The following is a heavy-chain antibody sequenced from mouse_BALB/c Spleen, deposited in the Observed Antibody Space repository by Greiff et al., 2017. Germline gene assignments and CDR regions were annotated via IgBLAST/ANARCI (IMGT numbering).Heavy chain of an antibody. D-gene: IGHD1-1*01. CDR2: ISSGGSYT. Sequence: EVMLVESGGGLVKPGGSLKLSCAASGFTFSSYTMSWVRQTPEKRLEWVATISSGGSYTYYPDSVKGRFTISRDNAKNTLYLQMSSLKSEDTAMYYCTREDYGSSWDYWGQGTTLTVSS. V-gene: IGHV5-6-4*01. CDR3: TREDYGSSWDY. J-gene: IGHJ2*01. CDR1: GFTFSSYT.